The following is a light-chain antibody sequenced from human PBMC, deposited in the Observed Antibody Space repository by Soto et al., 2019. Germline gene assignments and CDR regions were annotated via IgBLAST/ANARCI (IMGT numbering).Light chain of an antibody. V-gene: IGKV1-39*01. CDR2: AAS. CDR1: QRINNY. J-gene: IGKJ1*01. CDR3: HQSYSLPEA. Sequence: DIQMTHPPSALSASVGDRVTITCRASQRINNYLNWYQQKPGKAPKLLIYAASSLQSGVTSRFTGSGSGTDFTLTISSLQPEDFATYYCHQSYSLPEAFGQGTKVEIK.